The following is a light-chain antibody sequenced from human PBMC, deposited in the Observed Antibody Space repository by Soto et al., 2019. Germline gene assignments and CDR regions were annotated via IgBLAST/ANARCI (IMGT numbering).Light chain of an antibody. CDR3: QQYGSSPWT. J-gene: IGKJ1*01. CDR1: QSVSSTY. CDR2: GAS. V-gene: IGKV3-20*01. Sequence: IVLTQSPGTLSLSPGERATLSCRASQSVSSTYLIWYQQKPGQAPRLLIYGASSRATGVPDRFSGGGSGTDFTLTISRLEPEDFAVYYCQQYGSSPWTFGQGTKVDIK.